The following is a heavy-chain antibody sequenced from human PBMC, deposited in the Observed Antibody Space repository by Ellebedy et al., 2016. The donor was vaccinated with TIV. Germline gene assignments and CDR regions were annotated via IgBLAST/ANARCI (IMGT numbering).Heavy chain of an antibody. V-gene: IGHV1-69*13. D-gene: IGHD2-15*01. CDR2: IIPIFATA. CDR3: ARDLPECSGGSCYYGWFDP. Sequence: AASVKVSCKASGGTFSNYTINWVRQAPGEGLEWMGGIIPIFATANYAQKFQGSVSITADESTSTAYMELSSLRSEDTAVYYCARDLPECSGGSCYYGWFDPWGQGTLVTVSS. CDR1: GGTFSNYT. J-gene: IGHJ5*02.